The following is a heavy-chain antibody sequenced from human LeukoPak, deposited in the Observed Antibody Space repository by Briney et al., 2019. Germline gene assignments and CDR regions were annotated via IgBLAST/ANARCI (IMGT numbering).Heavy chain of an antibody. Sequence: ASVKVSCKASGYTFSSYAMYWVRQAPGQRLEWMGWINAGNGNTKYSQKFQGRVTITRDTSASTAYMELSSLRSEDTAVYYCARLAVSGTPNFDYWGQGTLVTVSS. D-gene: IGHD1-26*01. V-gene: IGHV1-3*01. J-gene: IGHJ4*02. CDR3: ARLAVSGTPNFDY. CDR1: GYTFSSYA. CDR2: INAGNGNT.